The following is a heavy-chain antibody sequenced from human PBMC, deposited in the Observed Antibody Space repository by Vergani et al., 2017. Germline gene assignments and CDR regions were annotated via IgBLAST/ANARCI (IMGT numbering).Heavy chain of an antibody. CDR1: GFTFSNYG. CDR3: AKGPRLKGDYYYYYMDV. D-gene: IGHD1-26*01. J-gene: IGHJ6*03. CDR2: ISHDGNKK. Sequence: VQLLESGGGLVQPGGSLRLSCAASGFTFSNYGLHWVRQAPGQGLEWVAVISHDGNKKYYVDSVKGRFTISRDNSKNTLYLYMNSLRADDTAVYYCAKGPRLKGDYYYYYMDVWGKGTTVTVSS. V-gene: IGHV3-30*18.